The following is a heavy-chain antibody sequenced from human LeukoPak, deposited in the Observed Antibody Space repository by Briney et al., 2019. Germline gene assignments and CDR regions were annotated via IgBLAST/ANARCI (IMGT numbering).Heavy chain of an antibody. V-gene: IGHV1-2*06. CDR2: INPNSGGT. CDR3: ARERRYGPNYWYFDL. D-gene: IGHD5-18*01. Sequence: ASVKVSCKASGYTFTSYYMHWVRQAPGQGLEWMRRINPNSGGTNYAQKFQGRVTMTRDTSISTAYMELSRLRSDDTAVYYCARERRYGPNYWYFDLWGRGTLVTVSS. CDR1: GYTFTSYY. J-gene: IGHJ2*01.